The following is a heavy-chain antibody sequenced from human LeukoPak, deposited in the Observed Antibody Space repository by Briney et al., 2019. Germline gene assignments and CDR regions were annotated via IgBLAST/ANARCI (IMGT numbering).Heavy chain of an antibody. V-gene: IGHV4-31*03. Sequence: SETLSLTCTLSVGSISSGGYYWSCIRQHPRNGLEGIAYIYYSGNTYYSPSLKSRVTISVDTSKNQFSLKLSSVTPADTAVYYCARAAPDAFDIWGQGTMVTVSS. CDR3: ARAAPDAFDI. CDR1: VGSISSGGYY. J-gene: IGHJ3*02. CDR2: IYYSGNT.